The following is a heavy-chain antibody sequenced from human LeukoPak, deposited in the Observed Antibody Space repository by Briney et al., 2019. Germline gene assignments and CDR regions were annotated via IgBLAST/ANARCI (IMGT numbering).Heavy chain of an antibody. V-gene: IGHV3-53*01. CDR1: GFTVSNNY. Sequence: GGSLRLSCAASGFTVSNNYMNWVRQAPGKGLEWVSVIYSAGSTYYADSVKGRFTIPRDNSKNMLYLQMNSLRAEDTAVYYCASGYYDSGGYYRFDYWGQGTLVTVSS. J-gene: IGHJ4*02. D-gene: IGHD3-22*01. CDR3: ASGYYDSGGYYRFDY. CDR2: IYSAGST.